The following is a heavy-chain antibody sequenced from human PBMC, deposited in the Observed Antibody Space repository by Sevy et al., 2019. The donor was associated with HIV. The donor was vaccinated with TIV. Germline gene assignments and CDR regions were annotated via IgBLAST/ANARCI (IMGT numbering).Heavy chain of an antibody. CDR2: ISKDGNNK. CDR1: GFNFSPYA. CDR3: AKEGYYYDSHSADWFDP. D-gene: IGHD3-22*01. Sequence: GESLRLSCAASGFNFSPYAIHWVRQAPGKGLEWVAVISKDGNNKEYADSMKGRFTISRDNSKNTLYLQMNSLRAEDTAVYFCAKEGYYYDSHSADWFDPWGQGTLVTVSS. J-gene: IGHJ5*02. V-gene: IGHV3-30*04.